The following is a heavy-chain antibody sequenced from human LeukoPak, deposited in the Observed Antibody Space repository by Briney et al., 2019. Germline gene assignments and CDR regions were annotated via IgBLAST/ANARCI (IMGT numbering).Heavy chain of an antibody. CDR2: INWNGDSP. CDR3: ARGRQWLGVDF. D-gene: IGHD6-19*01. J-gene: IGHJ4*02. V-gene: IGHV3-20*04. Sequence: GGSLRLSCAASGFTFSSYSMNWVRQIPGKGLEWVSGINWNGDSPAYSDSVKGRFTISRDNAKNYLYLDMNSLRAEDTAFYYCARGRQWLGVDFWGQGTLVTVSS. CDR1: GFTFSSYS.